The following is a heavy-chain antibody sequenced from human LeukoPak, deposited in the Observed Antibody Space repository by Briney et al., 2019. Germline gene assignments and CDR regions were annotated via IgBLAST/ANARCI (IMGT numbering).Heavy chain of an antibody. Sequence: SETLSLTCAVYGGSFSGYYWSWIRQPPGKGLEWIGEINHSGSTNYNPSLKSRVTISVDTSKNQFSLKLSSVTAADTAVYYCAREAVRANDYWGQGTLVTVSS. D-gene: IGHD4-17*01. CDR2: INHSGST. V-gene: IGHV4-34*01. J-gene: IGHJ4*02. CDR1: GGSFSGYY. CDR3: AREAVRANDY.